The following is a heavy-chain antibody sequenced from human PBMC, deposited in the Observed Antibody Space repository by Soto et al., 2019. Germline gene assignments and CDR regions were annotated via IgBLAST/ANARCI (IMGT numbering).Heavy chain of an antibody. D-gene: IGHD2-2*01. CDR2: IKQDGSEK. J-gene: IGHJ3*02. CDR3: ARRYCSRIPCSGNDAFDI. CDR1: GFTFSSYW. V-gene: IGHV3-7*01. Sequence: PGGSLRLSCAASGFTFSSYWMSWVRQAPGKGLEWVANIKQDGSEKYYVDSVKGRFTISRDNAKNSPYLQMNSLRAEDTAVYYCARRYCSRIPCSGNDAFDIWGQGTMVTVSS.